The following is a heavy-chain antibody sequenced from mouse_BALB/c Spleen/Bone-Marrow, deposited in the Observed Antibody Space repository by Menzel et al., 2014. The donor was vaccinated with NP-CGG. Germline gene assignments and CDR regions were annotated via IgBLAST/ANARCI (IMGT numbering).Heavy chain of an antibody. CDR1: GYTFSSYY. CDR3: TRSNYGYWYFDV. CDR2: INPSNGGT. V-gene: IGHV1S81*02. Sequence: VQGVESGAELVKPGASVKLSCEASGYTFSSYYMYWVKQRPGQGLEWIGEINPSNGGTKFNEKFKSKATLTVDKSSSTAYMQLSSLTSEDSAVYYCTRSNYGYWYFDVWGAGTTVTVSS. D-gene: IGHD1-1*01. J-gene: IGHJ1*01.